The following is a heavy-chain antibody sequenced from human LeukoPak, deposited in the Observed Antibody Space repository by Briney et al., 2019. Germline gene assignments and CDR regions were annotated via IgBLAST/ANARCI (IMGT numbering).Heavy chain of an antibody. CDR2: ISTYNGNT. CDR3: ARDLTTVTPIDY. CDR1: GYIFTSYG. D-gene: IGHD4-17*01. Sequence: ASVKVSCKASGYIFTSYGISWVRQAPGQGLEWTGWISTYNGNTNYAQDFQDRVTMTTDTSTTTACMELRSLRSDDTAVYYCARDLTTVTPIDYWGQGTLITVSS. V-gene: IGHV1-18*01. J-gene: IGHJ4*02.